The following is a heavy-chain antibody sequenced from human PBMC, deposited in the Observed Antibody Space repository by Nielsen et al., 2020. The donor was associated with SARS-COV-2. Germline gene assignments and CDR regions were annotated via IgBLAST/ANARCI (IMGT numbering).Heavy chain of an antibody. D-gene: IGHD3-10*01. V-gene: IGHV3-23*01. CDR3: AKEAGYYGSGSYPYYYYYYGMDV. J-gene: IGHJ6*02. CDR1: GFTFSSYA. Sequence: GESLKISCAASGFTFSSYAMSWVRQAPGKGLEWVSAISGSGGSTYYADSVKGRFTISRDNSKNTLYLQMNSLRAEDTAVYYCAKEAGYYGSGSYPYYYYYYGMDVWGQGTTVTVSS. CDR2: ISGSGGST.